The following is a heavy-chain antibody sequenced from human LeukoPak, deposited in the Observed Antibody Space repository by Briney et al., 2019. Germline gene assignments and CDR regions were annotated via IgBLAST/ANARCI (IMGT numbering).Heavy chain of an antibody. J-gene: IGHJ5*02. CDR2: IRYDGSNK. CDR3: AGSGGYQLLYTYNWFDP. Sequence: PGGSLRLSCAASGFTFSSYGMHWVRQAPGKGLEWVAFIRYDGSNKYYADSVKGRFTISRDNSKNTLYLQMNSLRAEDTAVYYCAGSGGYQLLYTYNWFDPWGQGTLVTVSS. V-gene: IGHV3-30*02. D-gene: IGHD2-2*01. CDR1: GFTFSSYG.